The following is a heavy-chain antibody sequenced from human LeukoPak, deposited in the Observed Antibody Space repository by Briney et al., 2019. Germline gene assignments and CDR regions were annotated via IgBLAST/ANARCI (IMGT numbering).Heavy chain of an antibody. J-gene: IGHJ4*02. CDR1: GGTFSSCA. D-gene: IGHD5-18*01. CDR3: ATSTAMVTETFDY. Sequence: SVKVSCKASGGTFSSCAISWVRQAPGQGLEWMGGIIPIFGTANYAQKFQGRVTITADESTSTAYMELSSLRSEDTAVYYCATSTAMVTETFDYWGQGTLVTVSS. V-gene: IGHV1-69*13. CDR2: IIPIFGTA.